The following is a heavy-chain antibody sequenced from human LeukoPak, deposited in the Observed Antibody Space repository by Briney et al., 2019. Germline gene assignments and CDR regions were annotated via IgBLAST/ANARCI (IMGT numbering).Heavy chain of an antibody. CDR2: ISGSGGST. CDR3: AKVGYDFWSGHSHFDY. D-gene: IGHD3-3*01. J-gene: IGHJ4*02. Sequence: PGGSLRLSCAASGFTFSSYAMSWVRQAPGKGLEWVSAISGSGGSTYYADSVKGRFTISRDNSKNTLYLQMNSLRAEDTAVYYCAKVGYDFWSGHSHFDYWGQGTLVTVSS. CDR1: GFTFSSYA. V-gene: IGHV3-23*01.